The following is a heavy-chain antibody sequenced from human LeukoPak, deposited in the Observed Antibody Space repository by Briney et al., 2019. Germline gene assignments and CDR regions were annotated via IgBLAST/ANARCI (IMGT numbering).Heavy chain of an antibody. V-gene: IGHV3-73*01. CDR2: IRSKASSYAT. J-gene: IGHJ4*02. D-gene: IGHD1-26*01. Sequence: PGGSLRLSCAASGFTFSGSAMHWVRQASGKGLEWVGRIRSKASSYATAYAALVKGRFTISRDDSKNTAYLQMNSLKTEDTAVYYCTTATKSGTYSRGYWGQGTLVTVSS. CDR3: TTATKSGTYSRGY. CDR1: GFTFSGSA.